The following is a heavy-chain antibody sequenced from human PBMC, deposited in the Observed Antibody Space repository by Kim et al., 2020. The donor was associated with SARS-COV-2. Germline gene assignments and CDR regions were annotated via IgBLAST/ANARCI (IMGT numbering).Heavy chain of an antibody. V-gene: IGHV4-30-2*05. CDR3: ARVVSLGGVIYDAFDI. J-gene: IGHJ3*02. D-gene: IGHD3-16*01. Sequence: SLKSRVTISVDTSKNQFSLKLSSVTAADTAVYYCARVVSLGGVIYDAFDIWGQGTMVTVSS.